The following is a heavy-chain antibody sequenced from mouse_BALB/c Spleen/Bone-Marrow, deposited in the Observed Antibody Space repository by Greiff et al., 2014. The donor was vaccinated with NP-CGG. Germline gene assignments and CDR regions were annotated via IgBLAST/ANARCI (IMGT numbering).Heavy chain of an antibody. D-gene: IGHD2-1*01. CDR2: IWGDGST. CDR3: AKYGNYYAMDY. J-gene: IGHJ4*01. Sequence: VHLVESGPGLVAPSQSLSITCTVSRFSLTSYGVSWVRQPPGKGLEWLGVIWGDGSTNYHSALISRLSISRDNSKSQVFLKLNSLQTDDTAAYYCAKYGNYYAMDYWGQGTSVTVSS. CDR1: RFSLTSYG. V-gene: IGHV2-3*01.